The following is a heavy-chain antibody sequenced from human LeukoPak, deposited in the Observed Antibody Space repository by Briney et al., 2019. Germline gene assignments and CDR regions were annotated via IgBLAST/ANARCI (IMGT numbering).Heavy chain of an antibody. CDR1: GYTLTELS. Sequence: GASVKVSCKVSGYTLTELSMHWVRQAPGKGLEWMGGFDPEDGETIYAQKFQGRVTMTEDTSTDTAYMELSSLRSEDTAVYYCATAAVESILTGYYNFDYWGQGTLVTVSS. V-gene: IGHV1-24*01. CDR2: FDPEDGET. D-gene: IGHD3-9*01. J-gene: IGHJ4*02. CDR3: ATAAVESILTGYYNFDY.